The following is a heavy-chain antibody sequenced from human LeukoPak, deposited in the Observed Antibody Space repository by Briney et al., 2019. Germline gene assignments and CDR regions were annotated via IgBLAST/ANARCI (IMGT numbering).Heavy chain of an antibody. D-gene: IGHD1-26*01. CDR2: IDDNGVGT. J-gene: IGHJ4*02. CDR3: ARAGWELRVFDY. Sequence: GGSLRLFCAASGFTFSSYAMHWVRQAPGKGLEYVSAIDDNGVGTYHASSVKGRFTISRDNSKNTLYLQMGSLRAEDMAVYYCARAGWELRVFDYWGQGTLVTVSS. V-gene: IGHV3-64*01. CDR1: GFTFSSYA.